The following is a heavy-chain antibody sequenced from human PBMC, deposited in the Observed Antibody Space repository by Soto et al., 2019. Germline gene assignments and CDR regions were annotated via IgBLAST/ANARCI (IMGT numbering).Heavy chain of an antibody. D-gene: IGHD5-12*01. Sequence: ASVKVSCKASGYTFTSYGISWVRQAPGQGLEWMGWISAYNGKTHYAQKLQGRVTMTTDTSTSTAYMELRSLRSDDTAVYYCARDKGYSGYEYKIYFYYYGMDVCGQXTTVTVSS. CDR2: ISAYNGKT. CDR1: GYTFTSYG. J-gene: IGHJ6*02. V-gene: IGHV1-18*01. CDR3: ARDKGYSGYEYKIYFYYYGMDV.